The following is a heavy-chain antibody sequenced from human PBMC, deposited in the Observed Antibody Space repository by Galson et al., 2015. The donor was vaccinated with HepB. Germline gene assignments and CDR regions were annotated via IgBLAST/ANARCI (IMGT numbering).Heavy chain of an antibody. D-gene: IGHD6-13*01. V-gene: IGHV5-10-1*01. CDR2: IDPSDSYT. CDR3: ARQVVYPAAVGSYWYFDL. J-gene: IGHJ2*01. CDR1: GYSFTSYW. Sequence: QSGAEVKKPGESLRISCKGSGYSFTSYWITWVRQMPGKGLEWMGRIDPSDSYTDYSPSFQGHVTMSVDKSISTAYLQWSSLKASDTAMYYCARQVVYPAAVGSYWYFDLWGLGTLVTVSS.